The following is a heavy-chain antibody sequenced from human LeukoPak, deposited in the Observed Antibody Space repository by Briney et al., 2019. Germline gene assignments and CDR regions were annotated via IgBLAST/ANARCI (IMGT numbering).Heavy chain of an antibody. CDR2: IYSGGST. CDR1: GGSISNYY. CDR3: ARGLGYCTSTTCLLPFDY. D-gene: IGHD2-2*01. V-gene: IGHV3-53*01. J-gene: IGHJ4*02. Sequence: PSETLSLTCTVSGGSISNYYWSWIRQAPGKGLECVSVIYSGGSTYYADSVKGRFTVSRDNSKNTLYLQMNSLRAEDTAMYYCARGLGYCTSTTCLLPFDYWGQGTLVTVSS.